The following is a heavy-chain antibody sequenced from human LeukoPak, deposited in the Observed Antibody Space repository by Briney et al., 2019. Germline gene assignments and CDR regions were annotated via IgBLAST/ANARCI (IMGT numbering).Heavy chain of an antibody. CDR1: GYTFTSYG. V-gene: IGHV1-18*01. CDR2: ISAYNGNT. CDR3: ARDDRSNTWSWLDP. J-gene: IGHJ5*02. Sequence: GASVKVSCKASGYTFTSYGISWVRQAPGQGLEWMGWISAYNGNTQYAQKLQGRVTMTTDTSTSTAYMELRSLRSDDTAVYYCARDDRSNTWSWLDPWGQGTLVTVSS. D-gene: IGHD1-1*01.